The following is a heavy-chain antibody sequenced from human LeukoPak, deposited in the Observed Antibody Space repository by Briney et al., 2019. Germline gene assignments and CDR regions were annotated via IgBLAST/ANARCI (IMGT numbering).Heavy chain of an antibody. Sequence: GGSLRLSCAASAFTFGTYWMSWVRHALGERLEWVANIMQDERKSYYVDSVKGRFTIHRHNDNHSLYLQMNSLRDEDTAVYYCARDTAYYDVWNGYLPLDYWGQGTLVTVSS. CDR2: IMQDERKS. V-gene: IGHV3-7*01. CDR3: ARDTAYYDVWNGYLPLDY. D-gene: IGHD3-3*01. J-gene: IGHJ4*02. CDR1: AFTFGTYW.